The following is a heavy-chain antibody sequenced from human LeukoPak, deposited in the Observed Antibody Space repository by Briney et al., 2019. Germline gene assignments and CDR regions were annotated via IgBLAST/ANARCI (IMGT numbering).Heavy chain of an antibody. D-gene: IGHD1-1*01. CDR3: ARDGVHDPPFDY. Sequence: GGSLRLSCAASGFTFRSFAMSWVRQAPGKGLEWVSAIGGSGDSTYYPDSEKGRFTISRDNSKNSLFLQMNSLRAEDTAVYYCARDGVHDPPFDYWGQGTLVTVSS. J-gene: IGHJ4*02. V-gene: IGHV3-23*01. CDR2: IGGSGDST. CDR1: GFTFRSFA.